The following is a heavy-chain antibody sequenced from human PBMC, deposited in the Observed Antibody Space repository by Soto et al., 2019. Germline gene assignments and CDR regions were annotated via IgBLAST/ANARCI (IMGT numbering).Heavy chain of an antibody. Sequence: QVQLQESGPGLVKPSETLSLTCTVSGGSVSSGSYYWSWIRQPPGKGLEWIGYIYYSGSTNYNPSLQSRVTISVDTSKNQFSLKLSSVTAADTAVYYCARMVPAANYYYYYYGMDVWGQGTTVTVSS. J-gene: IGHJ6*02. CDR3: ARMVPAANYYYYYYGMDV. D-gene: IGHD2-2*01. V-gene: IGHV4-61*01. CDR2: IYYSGST. CDR1: GGSVSSGSYY.